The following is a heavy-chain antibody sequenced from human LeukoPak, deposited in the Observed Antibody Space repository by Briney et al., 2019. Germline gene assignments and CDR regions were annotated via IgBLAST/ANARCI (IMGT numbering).Heavy chain of an antibody. CDR1: GYTFTSYC. V-gene: IGHV1-46*01. CDR2: INSSGGSS. D-gene: IGHD1-26*01. Sequence: ASVKVSCKASGYTFTSYCVHWVRQAPGQGLEWMGIINSSGGSSSYAQKFQGRVTMTRDTSTSTVYMELSSLRSEDTAVYYCARDPDSGSYPGYYFDYWGQGTLVTVSS. J-gene: IGHJ4*02. CDR3: ARDPDSGSYPGYYFDY.